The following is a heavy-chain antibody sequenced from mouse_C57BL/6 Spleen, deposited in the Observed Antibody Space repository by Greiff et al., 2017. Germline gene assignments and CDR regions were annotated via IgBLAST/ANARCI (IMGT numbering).Heavy chain of an antibody. CDR2: IYPGDGDT. CDR1: GYAFSSYW. D-gene: IGHD4-1*02. Sequence: VKVVESGAELVKPGASVKISCKASGYAFSSYWMNWVKQRPGKGLEWIGQIYPGDGDTNYNGKFKGKATLTADKSSSTAYMQLSSLTSEDSAVYFCAANWDGDYWGQGTTLTVSS. J-gene: IGHJ2*01. CDR3: AANWDGDY. V-gene: IGHV1-80*01.